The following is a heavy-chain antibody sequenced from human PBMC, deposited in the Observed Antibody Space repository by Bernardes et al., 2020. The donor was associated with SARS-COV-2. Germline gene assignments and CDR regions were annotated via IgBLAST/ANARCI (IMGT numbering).Heavy chain of an antibody. CDR2: ISYDGSNK. D-gene: IGHD3-9*01. CDR1: AFIFSSYA. J-gene: IGHJ6*02. CDR3: ARDLQSREFDWTIYYGMDV. Sequence: GRSRRPSCPASAFIFSSYAMHWVRQAPGKGLEWVAVISYDGSNKYYGNSGKGRFTIYRDNSKNTLYLQMNSLEAADTAVYYCARDLQSREFDWTIYYGMDVWSQGTTVTVSS. V-gene: IGHV3-30-3*01.